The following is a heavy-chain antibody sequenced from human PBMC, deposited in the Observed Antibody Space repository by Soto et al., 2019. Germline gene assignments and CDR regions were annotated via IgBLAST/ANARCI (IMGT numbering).Heavy chain of an antibody. CDR3: ARDYYGSGNYPYFDY. CDR1: GFTFSDYY. Sequence: GGSLRLSCAASGFTFSDYYMHWVRQAPGKGLEWVAVIWSDESNKYYADSVKGRFTISRDNSRNTLYLQMNSLRAEDTAVYYCARDYYGSGNYPYFDYWGQGTLVTVSS. D-gene: IGHD3-10*01. V-gene: IGHV3-33*08. CDR2: IWSDESNK. J-gene: IGHJ4*02.